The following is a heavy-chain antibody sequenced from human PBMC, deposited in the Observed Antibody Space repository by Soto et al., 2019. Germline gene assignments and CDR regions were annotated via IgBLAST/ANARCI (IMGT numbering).Heavy chain of an antibody. Sequence: ASVKVSCKASGGTFSSYAISWVRQAPGQGLEWMGGMIPIFGTANYAQKFQGRVTITADNSTSTAYMELRSLRSEDTAVYYCARDLKHLVPSIGYYCMDVWGQGTTVTVSS. D-gene: IGHD6-13*01. J-gene: IGHJ6*02. CDR2: MIPIFGTA. V-gene: IGHV1-69*06. CDR3: ARDLKHLVPSIGYYCMDV. CDR1: GGTFSSYA.